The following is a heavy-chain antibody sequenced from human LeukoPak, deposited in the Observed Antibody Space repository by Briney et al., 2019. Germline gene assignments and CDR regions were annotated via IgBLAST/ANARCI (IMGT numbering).Heavy chain of an antibody. D-gene: IGHD2-15*01. CDR2: ISAYDGNT. J-gene: IGHJ3*02. CDR1: GYTFTSYG. V-gene: IGHV1-18*01. Sequence: ASVKVSCKASGYTFTSYGISWVRQAPGQGLEWMGWISAYDGNTNYAQKLQGRVTMTKGTSTSTAYMELRSLRSDDTAVYYCARPYCSGGSCLDAFDIWGQGTMVTVSS. CDR3: ARPYCSGGSCLDAFDI.